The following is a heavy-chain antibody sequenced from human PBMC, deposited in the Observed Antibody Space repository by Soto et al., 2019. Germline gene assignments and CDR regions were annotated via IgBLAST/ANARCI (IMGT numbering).Heavy chain of an antibody. CDR2: IFYSGST. CDR3: GRMVGEPRLRFGS. D-gene: IGHD3-10*02. V-gene: IGHV4-59*12. J-gene: IGHJ5*01. Sequence: QVQLQESGPGLVKPSETLSLTCTVSGGSISSYYWSWIRQPPGKGLEWIGFIFYSGSTSYNPSLKGRRHITKGTAELQVSLKLNSCTASDPGLYYRGRMVGEPRLRFGSLGQGTLVAVSS. CDR1: GGSISSYY.